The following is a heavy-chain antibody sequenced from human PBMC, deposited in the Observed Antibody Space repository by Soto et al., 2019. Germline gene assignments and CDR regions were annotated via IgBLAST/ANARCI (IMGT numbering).Heavy chain of an antibody. CDR3: AKVRYSSPMGYYYGMDV. J-gene: IGHJ6*02. CDR1: RVAFSKFI. D-gene: IGHD6-19*01. V-gene: IGHV1-69*13. CDR2: IIPIFGTA. Sequence: SVKVSCKASRVAFSKFIVTWVRQAPGLGLEWVGGIIPIFGTANYAQKFQGRVTITADESTSTSYMEVNNLRSEGTAVYYCAKVRYSSPMGYYYGMDVWGQGTTVTVSS.